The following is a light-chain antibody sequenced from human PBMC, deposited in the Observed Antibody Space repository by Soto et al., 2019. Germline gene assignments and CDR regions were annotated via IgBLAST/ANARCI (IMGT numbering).Light chain of an antibody. Sequence: QSVLTQPASVSGSPGQSITISCTGTSSDVGGYNYVSWYQQHPGKAPKLMIYEVSNRPSGVSNRFSGSKSGNTASLTISGLQAGDEADYYCSSYTSSSTPVFGTGTKGTVL. CDR3: SSYTSSSTPV. V-gene: IGLV2-14*01. J-gene: IGLJ1*01. CDR2: EVS. CDR1: SSDVGGYNY.